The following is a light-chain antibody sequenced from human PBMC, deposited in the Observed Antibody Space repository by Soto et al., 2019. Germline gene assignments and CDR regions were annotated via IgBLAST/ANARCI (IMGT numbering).Light chain of an antibody. CDR1: QSVSSSY. Sequence: EIVLTQSPGTLPLSPGERATLSCRASQSVSSSYLAWYQQQPGQAPSLLIYGASSRATGIPDRFSGSRSVSSFTVTISRLESDAFDVDGCEQYCSSPGTCGQGTEVDIK. CDR2: GAS. V-gene: IGKV3-20*01. CDR3: EQYCSSPGT. J-gene: IGKJ1*01.